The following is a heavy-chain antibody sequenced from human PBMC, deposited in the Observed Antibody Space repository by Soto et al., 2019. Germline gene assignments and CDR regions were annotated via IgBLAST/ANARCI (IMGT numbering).Heavy chain of an antibody. CDR2: TYHRGTT. CDR3: AREVNSSPARGPNWFDP. CDR1: GDSINNSHW. V-gene: IGHV4-4*02. J-gene: IGHJ5*02. Sequence: QVQLQESGPGLVQPSGTLSLTCAVSGDSINNSHWWSWVRQTPGKGLEWIGETYHRGTTNYKSSLKTRVTISIDKSKNQFSLKMNSVTAADTAVYYCAREVNSSPARGPNWFDPWGQGTLVTVSS. D-gene: IGHD6-13*01.